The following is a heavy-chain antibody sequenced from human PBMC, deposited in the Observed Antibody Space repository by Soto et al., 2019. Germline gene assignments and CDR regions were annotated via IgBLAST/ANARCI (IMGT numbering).Heavy chain of an antibody. V-gene: IGHV3-11*01. D-gene: IGHD5-12*01. CDR1: GFTFSDYY. CDR3: ARDVATYGYYYYGMDV. Sequence: PGESLRLSCAASGFTFSDYYMSWIHQAPGKGLEWVPYISSSGSTIYYADSVKGRFTISRDNAKNSLYLQMNSLRAEDTAVYYCARDVATYGYYYYGMDVWGQGTTVTVS. CDR2: ISSSGSTI. J-gene: IGHJ6*02.